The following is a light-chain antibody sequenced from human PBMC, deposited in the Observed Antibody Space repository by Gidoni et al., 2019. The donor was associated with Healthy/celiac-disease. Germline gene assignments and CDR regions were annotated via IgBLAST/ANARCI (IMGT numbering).Light chain of an antibody. Sequence: DTVMTQSPDSLAVSLGERATINCKSSQSVLYSSNNKNYLAWYQQKPGQPPKLLIYWASTRESGVHDRFSGSGSGTDFTLTISSLQAEDVAVYYCQQYYSTPWTFXXXTKVEIK. CDR1: QSVLYSSNNKNY. CDR3: QQYYSTPWT. V-gene: IGKV4-1*01. J-gene: IGKJ1*01. CDR2: WAS.